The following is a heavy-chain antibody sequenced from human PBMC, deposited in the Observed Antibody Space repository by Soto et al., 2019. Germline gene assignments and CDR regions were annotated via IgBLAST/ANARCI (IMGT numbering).Heavy chain of an antibody. D-gene: IGHD6-19*01. J-gene: IGHJ4*02. CDR1: GGSISSGDYY. CDR3: ARDHVAGTCFDY. CDR2: IYYSGST. V-gene: IGHV4-30-4*01. Sequence: QVQLQESGPGLVKPSQTLSLTCTVSGGSISSGDYYWSWIRQPPGKGLECIGYIYYSGSTYYNPSLKSGVTISVDTSKNQFSLKLSSVTAADTAVYYCARDHVAGTCFDYWGQGTLVTVSS.